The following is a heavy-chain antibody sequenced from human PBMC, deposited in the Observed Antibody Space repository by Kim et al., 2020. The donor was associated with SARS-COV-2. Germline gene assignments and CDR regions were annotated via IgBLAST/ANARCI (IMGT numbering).Heavy chain of an antibody. J-gene: IGHJ6*02. CDR3: ASINSGYSQRYYYYGMDV. CDR1: GFTFSSYW. CDR2: INSDGSST. Sequence: GGSLRRSCAASGFTFSSYWMHWVRQAPGKGLVWVSRINSDGSSTSYADSVKGRFTISRDNAKNTLYLQMNSLRAEDTAVYYCASINSGYSQRYYYYGMDVWGQGTTVTVSS. D-gene: IGHD5-12*01. V-gene: IGHV3-74*01.